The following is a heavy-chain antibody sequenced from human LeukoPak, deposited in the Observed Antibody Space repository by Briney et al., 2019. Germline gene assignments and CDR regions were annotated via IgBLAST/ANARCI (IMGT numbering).Heavy chain of an antibody. J-gene: IGHJ4*02. Sequence: ASVKVSCKASGYTFTSYDINWVRQATGQGLEWMGWMNPNSGNTGYAQKFQGRVTITRNTSISTAYMELSSLRSEDTAVYYCARAWRGYCTNGVCSYFDYWGQGTLVTVSS. CDR3: ARAWRGYCTNGVCSYFDY. CDR1: GYTFTSYD. V-gene: IGHV1-8*03. CDR2: MNPNSGNT. D-gene: IGHD2-8*01.